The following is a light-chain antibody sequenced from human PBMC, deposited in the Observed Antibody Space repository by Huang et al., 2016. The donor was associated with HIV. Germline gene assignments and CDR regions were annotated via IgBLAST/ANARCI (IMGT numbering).Light chain of an antibody. CDR3: QQHVDFPIT. V-gene: IGKV1-33*01. Sequence: DIQMTQSPSSLSASVKDRVTITCQASHDITNYVNWYQQKPGKAPKLLIYDASNSETGVPSRFSGSGSGTDFTFTISGLQPEDFATYYCQQHVDFPITFGQGTRLEIK. CDR1: HDITNY. J-gene: IGKJ5*01. CDR2: DAS.